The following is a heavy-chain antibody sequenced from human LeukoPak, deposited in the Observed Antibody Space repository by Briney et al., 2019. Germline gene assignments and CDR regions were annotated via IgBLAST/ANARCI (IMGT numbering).Heavy chain of an antibody. J-gene: IGHJ2*01. CDR2: IIPIFGTA. CDR3: ARDNLLGAKGPNWYFDL. Sequence: SVKVSCKASGGTFSSYAISWVRQAPGQGLEWMGGIIPIFGTANYAQKFQGRVTITADESTSTAYMELSSLRSEDTAVYYCARDNLLGAKGPNWYFDLRGRGTLVTASS. CDR1: GGTFSSYA. V-gene: IGHV1-69*13. D-gene: IGHD1-26*01.